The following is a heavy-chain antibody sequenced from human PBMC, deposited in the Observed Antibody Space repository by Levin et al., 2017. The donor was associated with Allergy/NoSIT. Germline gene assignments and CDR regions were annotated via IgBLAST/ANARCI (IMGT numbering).Heavy chain of an antibody. J-gene: IGHJ3*01. V-gene: IGHV3-23*01. D-gene: IGHD6-19*01. CDR2: ITGGGSDT. Sequence: GESLKISCAASGFAFGDYAMTWVRQAPGKGLEWVSDITGGGSDTWYGDSVKGRFTVSRDNSKDMLYLELNRLRVEDTGIYYCAKKQAGTSGFSFDVWGQGTTVTVSS. CDR1: GFAFGDYA. CDR3: AKKQAGTSGFSFDV.